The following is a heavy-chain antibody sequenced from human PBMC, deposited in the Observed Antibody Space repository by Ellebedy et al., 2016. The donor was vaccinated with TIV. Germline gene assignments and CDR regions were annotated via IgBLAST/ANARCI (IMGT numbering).Heavy chain of an antibody. Sequence: AASVKVSCKASGGTFSSYAISWVRQAPGQGLEWMGGIIPIFGTANYAQKFQGRVTITADESTSTAYMELSSLRSEDTAVYYCASGSCSSTSCYGDDAFDIWGQGTMVTVTS. V-gene: IGHV1-69*13. D-gene: IGHD2-2*01. CDR1: GGTFSSYA. J-gene: IGHJ3*02. CDR2: IIPIFGTA. CDR3: ASGSCSSTSCYGDDAFDI.